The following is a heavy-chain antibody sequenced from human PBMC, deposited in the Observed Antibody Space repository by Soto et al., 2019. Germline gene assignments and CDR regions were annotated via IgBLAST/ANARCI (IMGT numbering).Heavy chain of an antibody. CDR1: GGSISSYY. CDR2: IYYSGST. CDR3: ARGGEGRDIVVVPAAIRFDY. Sequence: SETLSLTCTVSGGSISSYYWSWIRQPPGKGLEWIGYIYYSGSTNYNPSLKSRVTISVDTSKNQFSLKLSSVTAADTAVYYCARGGEGRDIVVVPAAIRFDYWGQGTLVTVSS. J-gene: IGHJ4*02. D-gene: IGHD2-2*02. V-gene: IGHV4-59*01.